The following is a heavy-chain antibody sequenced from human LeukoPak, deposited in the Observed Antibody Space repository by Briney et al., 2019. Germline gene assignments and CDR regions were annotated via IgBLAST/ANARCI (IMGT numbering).Heavy chain of an antibody. V-gene: IGHV1-18*01. D-gene: IGHD5/OR15-5a*01. CDR1: GYTFTSYG. J-gene: IGHJ4*02. CDR2: ISAYNGNT. Sequence: ASVKVSCKASGYTFTSYGISWVRQAPGQGLEWIGWISAYNGNTNYAQKLQGRVTMTTDTSTSTAYMELRSLRSDDTAVYYCARDLVYVSGSRRKDYFDYWGQGTLVTVSS. CDR3: ARDLVYVSGSRRKDYFDY.